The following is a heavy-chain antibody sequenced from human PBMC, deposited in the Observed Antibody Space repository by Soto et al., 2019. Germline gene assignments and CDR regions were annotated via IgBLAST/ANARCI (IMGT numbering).Heavy chain of an antibody. V-gene: IGHV4-39*07. D-gene: IGHD3-22*01. CDR2: ISFSGTT. CDR1: GGSISSSSYY. CDR3: AREPIPETYYYDSSGYYLAFDI. Sequence: KSSETLSLTCTVSGGSISSSSYYWGWIRQPPGRGLEWIGSISFSGTTNYNPSLKSRVTISVDTSKNQFSLKLSSVTAADTAVYYCAREPIPETYYYDSSGYYLAFDIWGQGTMVTVSS. J-gene: IGHJ3*02.